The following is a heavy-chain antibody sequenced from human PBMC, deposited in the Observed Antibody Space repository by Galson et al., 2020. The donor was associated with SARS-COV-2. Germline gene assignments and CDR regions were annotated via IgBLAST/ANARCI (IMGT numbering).Heavy chain of an antibody. CDR1: GYTFISYG. D-gene: IGHD6-13*01. Sequence: ASVKVSCKASGYTFISYGISWVRQAPGQGLEWMGWISDNNGNTNYAQRLQGRVTMTTDTSTRTAYMELRSLRSDDTAVYYCARAWDSSTWKTYFDYWGQGTLVTVSS. CDR2: ISDNNGNT. V-gene: IGHV1-18*01. J-gene: IGHJ4*02. CDR3: ARAWDSSTWKTYFDY.